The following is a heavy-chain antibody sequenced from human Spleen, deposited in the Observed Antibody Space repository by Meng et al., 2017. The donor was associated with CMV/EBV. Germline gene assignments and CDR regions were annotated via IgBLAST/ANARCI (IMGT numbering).Heavy chain of an antibody. CDR3: ASSYSSGYYYVDY. CDR2: IYTSGST. Sequence: QWRRQGSAPGLVKPSEPPSLSCTVAGGSISSYYWSWIRPPAGKGLEWIGRIYTSGSTNYNPSLKSRVTMSVDTSKNQFSLKLSSVTAADTAVYYCASSYSSGYYYVDYWGQGTLVTVSS. J-gene: IGHJ4*02. D-gene: IGHD3-22*01. V-gene: IGHV4-4*07. CDR1: GGSISSYY.